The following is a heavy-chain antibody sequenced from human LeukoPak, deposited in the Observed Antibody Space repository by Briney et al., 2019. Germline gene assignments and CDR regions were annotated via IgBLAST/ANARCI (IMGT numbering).Heavy chain of an antibody. CDR2: IWNDGSNK. CDR3: ARARGDCRVSSCYSDH. D-gene: IGHD2-15*01. J-gene: IGHJ4*02. CDR1: GFTFSSYG. V-gene: IGHV3-33*01. Sequence: PGGSLRLSCAPSGFTFSSYGMHWVRQAPGKGLEWVAVIWNDGSNKFYTDSVKGRFTISRDNFKGTLFLQMNSLRDEDTAVYYCARARGDCRVSSCYSDHWGPGTLVTVSS.